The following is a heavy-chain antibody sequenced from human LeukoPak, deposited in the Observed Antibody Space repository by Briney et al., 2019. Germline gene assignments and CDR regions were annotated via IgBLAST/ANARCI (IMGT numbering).Heavy chain of an antibody. D-gene: IGHD5-18*01. J-gene: IGHJ4*02. Sequence: PGGSLRLSCAASGFTFDDYAMHWVRQAPGKGLEWVSGISWDSGYIDYADSVKGRFTISRDNGKNSVHLEMNSLRAEDTALYYCAKAKRGGYSCGHFHVWGQGTWVTVSS. CDR3: AKAKRGGYSCGHFHV. CDR2: ISWDSGYI. V-gene: IGHV3-9*01. CDR1: GFTFDDYA.